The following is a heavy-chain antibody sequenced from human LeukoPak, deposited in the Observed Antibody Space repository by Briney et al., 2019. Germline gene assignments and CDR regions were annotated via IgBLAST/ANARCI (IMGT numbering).Heavy chain of an antibody. Sequence: PGGSLRLSCAASGFTFDDYAMHWVRQAPGKGLEWVSLISGDGGSTYYADSVKGRFTISRDNSKNSLYLQMNSLRTEDTALYYCAKVGYCSGGSCYPVAFDIWGQGTMVTVSP. CDR1: GFTFDDYA. D-gene: IGHD2-15*01. V-gene: IGHV3-43*02. CDR2: ISGDGGST. CDR3: AKVGYCSGGSCYPVAFDI. J-gene: IGHJ3*02.